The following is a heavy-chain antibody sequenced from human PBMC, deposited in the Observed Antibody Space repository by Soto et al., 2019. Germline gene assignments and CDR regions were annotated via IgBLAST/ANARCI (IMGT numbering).Heavy chain of an antibody. V-gene: IGHV3-43D*04. J-gene: IGHJ6*02. Sequence: GSLRLSCAASGFTFDDYAMHWVRQAPGKGLEWVSLISWDGGSTYYADSVKGRFTISRDNSKNSLYLQMNSLRAEDTALYYCAKVPIPYYYYGMDVWGQGTTVTVSS. CDR3: AKVPIPYYYYGMDV. CDR2: ISWDGGST. CDR1: GFTFDDYA.